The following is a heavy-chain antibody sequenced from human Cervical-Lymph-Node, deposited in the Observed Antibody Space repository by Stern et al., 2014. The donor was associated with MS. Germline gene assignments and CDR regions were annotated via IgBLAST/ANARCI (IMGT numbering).Heavy chain of an antibody. J-gene: IGHJ4*02. CDR1: GFSLSTRGVG. CDR2: IDWDDDK. Sequence: QITLKESGPTLVKPTQTLTLTCTFSGFSLSTRGVGVVWLRQPPGEALEWLALIDWDDDKRYSPSLKGRLTITKDTSKNQVVLTVTNMDPVDTATYYCAHLYYYDSSGYYLPIFDFWGQGTLVTVSS. D-gene: IGHD3-22*01. V-gene: IGHV2-5*02. CDR3: AHLYYYDSSGYYLPIFDF.